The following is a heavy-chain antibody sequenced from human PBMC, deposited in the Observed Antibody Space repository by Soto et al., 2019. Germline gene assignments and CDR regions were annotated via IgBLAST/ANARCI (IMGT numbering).Heavy chain of an antibody. J-gene: IGHJ5*02. CDR3: ARVVSVAEDWFGP. D-gene: IGHD2-2*01. CDR1: GYTFSNYG. Sequence: AASVKVSCKTSGYTFSNYGITWVRQAPGQPLEWLGWISLYSDGTNYAQKFQGRVSMTTDTSTTTAYMELRSLRSDDTAVYYCARVVSVAEDWFGPWGQGTLVTVSS. CDR2: ISLYSDGT. V-gene: IGHV1-18*01.